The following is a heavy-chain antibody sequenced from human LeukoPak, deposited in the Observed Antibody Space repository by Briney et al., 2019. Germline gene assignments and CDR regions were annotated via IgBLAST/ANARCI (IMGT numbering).Heavy chain of an antibody. CDR1: GYTFTGYY. Sequence: GASVKVSCKASGYTFTGYYIHWVRQAPGQGLEWMGWISAYNGNTNYAQKLQGRVTMTTDTSTSTAYMELRSLRSDDTAVYYCASVSCSSTSCYDFDYWGQGTLVTVSS. V-gene: IGHV1-18*01. CDR2: ISAYNGNT. D-gene: IGHD2-2*01. J-gene: IGHJ4*02. CDR3: ASVSCSSTSCYDFDY.